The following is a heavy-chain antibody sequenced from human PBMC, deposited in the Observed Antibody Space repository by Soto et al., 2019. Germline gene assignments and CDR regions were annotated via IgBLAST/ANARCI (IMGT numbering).Heavy chain of an antibody. CDR1: GYSISSGYY. D-gene: IGHD1-26*01. J-gene: IGHJ6*02. CDR3: ARSSGSYYYYYGMDV. Sequence: SETLSLTCAVSGYSISSGYYWGWIRQPPGKGLEWIGSIYHSGSTYYNPSLKSRVTISVDTSKNQFSLKLSSVTAADTAVYYCARSSGSYYYYYGMDVWGQGTTVTAP. CDR2: IYHSGST. V-gene: IGHV4-38-2*01.